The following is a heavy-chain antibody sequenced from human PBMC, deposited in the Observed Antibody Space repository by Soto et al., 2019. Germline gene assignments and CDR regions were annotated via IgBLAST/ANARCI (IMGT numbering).Heavy chain of an antibody. J-gene: IGHJ6*02. V-gene: IGHV4-59*01. D-gene: IGHD1-20*01. CDR2: IYYSGIT. CDR3: ARYKSNYYYGMDV. CDR1: GGSISSYY. Sequence: QVQLQESGPGLVKPSETLSLTCTVSGGSISSYYRSWIRQPPGKGLEWIGYIYYSGITNYNPSLKSRVTISVDTSKNQFSLKLSSVTAADTAVYYCARYKSNYYYGMDVWGQGTTVTVSS.